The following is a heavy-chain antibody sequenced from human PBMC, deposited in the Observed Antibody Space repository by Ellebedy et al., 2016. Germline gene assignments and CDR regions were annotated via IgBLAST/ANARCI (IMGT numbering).Heavy chain of an antibody. CDR2: ISYDGSNK. Sequence: GGSLRLXCDGFGFRFSSNAMHWVRQAPGKGLEWVAFISYDGSNKYYADSVKGRFTISRDNSKNTLYLQMNSLRAEDTAVYYCARDWMYDSSGYYYYYYMDVWGKGTTVTVSS. V-gene: IGHV3-30-3*01. J-gene: IGHJ6*03. CDR3: ARDWMYDSSGYYYYYYMDV. D-gene: IGHD3-22*01. CDR1: GFRFSSNA.